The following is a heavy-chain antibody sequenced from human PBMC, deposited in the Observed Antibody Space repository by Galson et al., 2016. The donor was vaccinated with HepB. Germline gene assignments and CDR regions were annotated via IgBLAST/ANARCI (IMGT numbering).Heavy chain of an antibody. D-gene: IGHD3-10*01. J-gene: IGHJ4*02. V-gene: IGHV5-51*01. Sequence: QSGAEVKKPGESLKISCKVSGNNFPVDWIGWVRQMSGKGLEWIGIIFPADADTRYSPSFQGQVIISADKSTNTAYLQWGSLKASDTARYYCARRSDFGGFDFWGQGTLVTVSS. CDR1: GNNFPVDW. CDR3: ARRSDFGGFDF. CDR2: IFPADADT.